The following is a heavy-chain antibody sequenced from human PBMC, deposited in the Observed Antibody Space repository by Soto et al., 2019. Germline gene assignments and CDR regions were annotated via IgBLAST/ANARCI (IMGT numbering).Heavy chain of an antibody. CDR2: ISGSGGST. CDR1: GFTFSSYA. J-gene: IGHJ4*02. D-gene: IGHD6-13*01. CDR3: AKGSSSENYFDY. V-gene: IGHV3-23*01. Sequence: GSLRLSCAASGFTFSSYAMSWVRQAPGKGLEWVSAISGSGGSTYYADSVKGRFTISRDNSKNTLYLQMNSLRAEDTAVYYCAKGSSSENYFDYWGQGTLVTVSS.